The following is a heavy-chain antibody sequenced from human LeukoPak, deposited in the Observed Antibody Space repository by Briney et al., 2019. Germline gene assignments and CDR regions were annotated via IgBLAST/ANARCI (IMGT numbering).Heavy chain of an antibody. J-gene: IGHJ6*03. CDR1: GGSISSYY. CDR3: ARVRVLVRGTRYYYYYMDV. CDR2: IYYSGST. Sequence: SETLSLTCTVSGGSISSYYWSWIRQPPGKGLEWIGYIYYSGSTNYNPSLKSRVTISVDTSKNQFSLKLSSVTAADTAVYYCARVRVLVRGTRYYYYYMDVWGKGTTVTVSS. D-gene: IGHD3-10*01. V-gene: IGHV4-59*01.